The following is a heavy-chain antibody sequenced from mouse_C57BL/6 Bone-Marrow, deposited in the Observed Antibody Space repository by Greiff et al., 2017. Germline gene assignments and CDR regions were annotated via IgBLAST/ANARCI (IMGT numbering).Heavy chain of an antibody. V-gene: IGHV14-3*01. Sequence: VQLQQSVAELVRPGASVKLSCTASGFNIKNTYMHWVKQRPEQGLEGIGRIDPANGNTKYAPKFQGKATITADTSSNTAYLQLSSLTSEDTAIYYCARSYYGSSPWFAYWGQGTLVTVSA. CDR1: GFNIKNTY. J-gene: IGHJ3*01. CDR3: ARSYYGSSPWFAY. D-gene: IGHD1-1*01. CDR2: IDPANGNT.